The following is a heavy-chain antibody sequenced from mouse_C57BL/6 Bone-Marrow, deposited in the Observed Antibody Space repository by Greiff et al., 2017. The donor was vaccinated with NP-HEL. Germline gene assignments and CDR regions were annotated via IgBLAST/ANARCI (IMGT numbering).Heavy chain of an antibody. CDR3: ARNYGYHYWYFDV. D-gene: IGHD2-2*01. Sequence: EVQGVESGGGLVKPGGSLKLSCAASGFTFSDYGMHWVRQAPEKGLEWVAYISSGSSTIYYAEPVKGRFPISRDTAKNTLFLQMTSLMSDDPAMYYCARNYGYHYWYFDVWGTGTTVTVSS. CDR1: GFTFSDYG. CDR2: ISSGSSTI. V-gene: IGHV5-17*01. J-gene: IGHJ1*03.